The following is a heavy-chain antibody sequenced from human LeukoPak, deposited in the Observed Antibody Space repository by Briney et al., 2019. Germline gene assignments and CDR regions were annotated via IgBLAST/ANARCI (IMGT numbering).Heavy chain of an antibody. CDR3: AKGMGYYDGMDV. D-gene: IGHD1-26*01. CDR2: ISSSSSYT. CDR1: GFTFSDYY. J-gene: IGHJ6*02. V-gene: IGHV3-11*05. Sequence: GGSLRLSCAASGFTFSDYYMSWIRQAPGKGLEWVSYISSSSSYTNYADSVKGRFTISRDNAKNSLYLQMNSLRAEDTAVYYCAKGMGYYDGMDVWGQGTTVTVSS.